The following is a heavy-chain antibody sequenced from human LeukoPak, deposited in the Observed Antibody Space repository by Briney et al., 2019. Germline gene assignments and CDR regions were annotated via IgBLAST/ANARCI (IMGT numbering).Heavy chain of an antibody. CDR1: GYSISSGYY. CDR3: ARHTLYGVESWFDP. V-gene: IGHV4-38-2*01. CDR2: IYHSGST. J-gene: IGHJ5*02. D-gene: IGHD3-16*01. Sequence: SETLSLTCAVSGYSISSGYYWGWIRQPPGKGLEWIGSIYHSGSTYYNPSLKSRVTISVDTPKNQFSLKLSSVTAADTAVYYCARHTLYGVESWFDPWGQGTLVTVSS.